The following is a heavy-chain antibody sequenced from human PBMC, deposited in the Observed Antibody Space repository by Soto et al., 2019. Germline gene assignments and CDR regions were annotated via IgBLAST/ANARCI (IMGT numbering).Heavy chain of an antibody. CDR3: ARGIAARRVYYYGMDV. D-gene: IGHD6-6*01. CDR1: GGTFSSYA. V-gene: IGHV1-69*06. CDR2: IIPIFGTA. J-gene: IGHJ6*02. Sequence: ASVKVSCKASGGTFSSYAISWVRQAPGQGLEWMGGIIPIFGTANYAQKFQGRVTITADKSTSTAYMELSSLRSEDTAVYYCARGIAARRVYYYGMDVWGQGTTVTVS.